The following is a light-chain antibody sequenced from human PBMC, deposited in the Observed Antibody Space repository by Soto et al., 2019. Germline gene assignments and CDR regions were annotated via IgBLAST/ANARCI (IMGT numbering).Light chain of an antibody. CDR3: QQYDKWPRT. CDR1: QSVSSSY. CDR2: GAS. V-gene: IGKV3-20*01. Sequence: EIVLTQSPGTLSLSPGERATLSCRASQSVSSSYLAWYQQKPGQAPRLLIYGASRRATGIPDRFSGSGSGAEYTLTISSLQSEDFAVYYCQQYDKWPRTFGQGPRWIS. J-gene: IGKJ1*01.